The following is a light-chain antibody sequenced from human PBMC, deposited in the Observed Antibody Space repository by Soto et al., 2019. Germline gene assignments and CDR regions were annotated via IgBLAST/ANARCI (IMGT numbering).Light chain of an antibody. Sequence: DIQMTQSPSSVSASVGGRVTITCRASQGIRSWIAWYQQKPGKAPKLLIYAASSLQSGVPSRLSGSGSGTDFTLTISSLQPEDFATYYCQQVNSFPPWTFGQGTKVEIK. CDR1: QGIRSW. CDR3: QQVNSFPPWT. J-gene: IGKJ1*01. CDR2: AAS. V-gene: IGKV1-12*01.